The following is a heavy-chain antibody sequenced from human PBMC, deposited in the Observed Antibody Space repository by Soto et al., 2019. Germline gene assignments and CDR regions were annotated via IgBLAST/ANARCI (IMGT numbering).Heavy chain of an antibody. CDR3: ARADYEILTGSYAMDV. D-gene: IGHD3-9*01. V-gene: IGHV4-59*12. CDR2: TAYTGNT. Sequence: SETLSLTCVVSGGSITSYHWSWIRQFPGKGLEWIAYTAYTGNTNYNPSLESRVTMSVDTSKNQFSLKLTSVTAADTAVYFCARADYEILTGSYAMDVWGQGTTVTV. CDR1: GGSITSYH. J-gene: IGHJ6*02.